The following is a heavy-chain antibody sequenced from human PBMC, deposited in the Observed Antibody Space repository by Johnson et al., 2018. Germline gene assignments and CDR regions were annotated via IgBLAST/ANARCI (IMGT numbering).Heavy chain of an antibody. J-gene: IGHJ6*02. D-gene: IGHD3-3*01. Sequence: QVQLVQSGGGLVKPGGSLRLSCAASGFTFSDFYMSWIRQAPGKGLQWVSYISSSGRTIDYADSVKGRFTVSRDNAQNSLYLQMNSLRAEAAALYYWAKARSFGVVDGMDVWGLGTTVNVSS. V-gene: IGHV3-11*01. CDR2: ISSSGRTI. CDR1: GFTFSDFY. CDR3: AKARSFGVVDGMDV.